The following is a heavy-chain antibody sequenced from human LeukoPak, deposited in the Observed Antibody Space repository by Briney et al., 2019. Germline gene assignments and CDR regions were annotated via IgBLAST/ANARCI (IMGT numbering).Heavy chain of an antibody. CDR3: ARDLGDGYKPDAFDI. J-gene: IGHJ3*02. D-gene: IGHD5-24*01. V-gene: IGHV3-30-3*01. CDR1: GFTFSSYA. CDR2: ISYDGSNK. Sequence: GGSLRLSCAASGFTFSSYAMHWVRQAPGKGLEWVAVISYDGSNKYYADSVKGRFTISRDNSKNTLYLQMNSLRAEDTAVYYCARDLGDGYKPDAFDIWGQGTMVTVSS.